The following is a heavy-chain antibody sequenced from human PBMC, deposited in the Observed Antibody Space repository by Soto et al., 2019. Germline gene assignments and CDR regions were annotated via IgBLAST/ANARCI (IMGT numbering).Heavy chain of an antibody. CDR1: GFTFSSYS. D-gene: IGHD2-2*01. CDR3: ARDIVVVPAAMYYYYGMDV. Sequence: GGSLRLSCAASGFTFSSYSMNWVRQAPGKGLEWASYISSSSSTIYYADSVKGRFTISRDNAKNSLYLQMNSLRAEDTAVYYCARDIVVVPAAMYYYYGMDVWGQGTTVTVSS. J-gene: IGHJ6*02. V-gene: IGHV3-48*01. CDR2: ISSSSSTI.